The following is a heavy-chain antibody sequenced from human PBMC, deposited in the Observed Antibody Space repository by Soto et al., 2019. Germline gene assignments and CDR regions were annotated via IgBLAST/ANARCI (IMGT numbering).Heavy chain of an antibody. J-gene: IGHJ6*02. CDR3: ARDYYDFWSGYSRCYYYYGMDV. Sequence: GGSLRLSCAASGFTFSSYAMHWVRQAPGKGLEWVAVISYDGSNKYYADSVKGRFTISRDNSKNTLYLQMNSLRAEDTAVYYCARDYYDFWSGYSRCYYYYGMDVWGQGTTVTVSS. CDR2: ISYDGSNK. CDR1: GFTFSSYA. V-gene: IGHV3-30-3*01. D-gene: IGHD3-3*01.